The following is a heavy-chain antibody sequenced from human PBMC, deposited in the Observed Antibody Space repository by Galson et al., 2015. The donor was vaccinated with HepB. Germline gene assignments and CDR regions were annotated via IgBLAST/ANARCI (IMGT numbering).Heavy chain of an antibody. D-gene: IGHD1-26*01. CDR1: GFTFSDYA. J-gene: IGHJ1*01. V-gene: IGHV3-23*01. CDR2: ISGSGNGT. CDR3: ANCLLREHRYFHH. Sequence: SLRLSCAASGFTFSDYAMSWVRQAPGQGLEWVSTISGSGNGTYYADSVKGRFTISRDNSKNTVYMYMNSLRAEDTAVYYCANCLLREHRYFHHWGQGTLVTVSS.